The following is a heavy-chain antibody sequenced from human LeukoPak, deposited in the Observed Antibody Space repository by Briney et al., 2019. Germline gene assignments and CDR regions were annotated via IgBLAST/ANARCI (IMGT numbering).Heavy chain of an antibody. CDR2: ISWNSGSI. CDR3: AKDAGGSESYYSAFDI. D-gene: IGHD3-10*01. J-gene: IGHJ3*02. Sequence: GGSLRLSCAASGFTFDDYAMHWVRQAPGKGLEWVSGISWNSGSIGYADSVKGRFTISRDNAKNSLYLQMNSLRAEDTALYYCAKDAGGSESYYSAFDIWGQGTMVTVSS. CDR1: GFTFDDYA. V-gene: IGHV3-9*01.